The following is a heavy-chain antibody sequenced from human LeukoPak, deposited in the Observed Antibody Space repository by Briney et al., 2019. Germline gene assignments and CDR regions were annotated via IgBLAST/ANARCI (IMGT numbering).Heavy chain of an antibody. V-gene: IGHV3-21*01. CDR2: ISSSSSYI. CDR1: GFTFSSYG. Sequence: GRSLRLSCAASGFTFSSYGIHWVRQAPGKGLEWVSSISSSSSYIYYADSVKGRFTISRDNAKNSLYLQMNSLRAEDTAVYYCARDDDSPTFDYWGQGTLVTVSS. CDR3: ARDDDSPTFDY. J-gene: IGHJ4*02. D-gene: IGHD2-15*01.